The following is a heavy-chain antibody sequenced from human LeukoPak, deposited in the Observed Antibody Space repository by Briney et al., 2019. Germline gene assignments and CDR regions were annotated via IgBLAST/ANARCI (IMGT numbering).Heavy chain of an antibody. Sequence: ASVKISCKASGYTFTSSYIHWVRQAPGQGLEWMGIINPSGGGTLYAQNFQGSVTLTRGTSMSTVYMELTSLRSEDRAVYFCASDWGNTWAYSWGSYFDYGGLGTLVTVSS. D-gene: IGHD2-21*01. CDR3: ASDWGNTWAYSWGSYFDY. CDR2: INPSGGGT. CDR1: GYTFTSSY. V-gene: IGHV1-46*01. J-gene: IGHJ4*02.